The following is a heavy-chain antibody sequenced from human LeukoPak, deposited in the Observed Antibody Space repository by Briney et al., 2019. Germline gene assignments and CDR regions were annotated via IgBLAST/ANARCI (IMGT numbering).Heavy chain of an antibody. V-gene: IGHV4-4*07. CDR2: IYTSGST. D-gene: IGHD2-2*01. J-gene: IGHJ4*02. CDR3: AKDVTRDLVRDYFDY. Sequence: SETLSLTCTVSGGSISSYYWSWIRQPAGKGLEWIGRIYTSGSTNYNPSLKSRVTMSVDTSKNQFSLKLSSVTAADTAVYYCAKDVTRDLVRDYFDYWGQGTLVTVSS. CDR1: GGSISSYY.